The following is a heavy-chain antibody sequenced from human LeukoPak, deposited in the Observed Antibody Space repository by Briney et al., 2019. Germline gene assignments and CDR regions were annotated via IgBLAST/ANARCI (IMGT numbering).Heavy chain of an antibody. Sequence: GGFLRLSCASSGFTFSSYAMNWVRQAPGKGLEWVSGMSGSGGYTHYADSVKGRFTISRDNSKNTLYLQMNSLRAEDTAVYYCVKGSGFIDYWGQGTLVTVSS. CDR2: MSGSGGYT. CDR3: VKGSGFIDY. J-gene: IGHJ4*02. CDR1: GFTFSSYA. D-gene: IGHD3-3*01. V-gene: IGHV3-23*01.